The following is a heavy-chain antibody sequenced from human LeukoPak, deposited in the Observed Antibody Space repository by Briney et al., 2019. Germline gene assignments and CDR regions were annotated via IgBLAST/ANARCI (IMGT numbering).Heavy chain of an antibody. CDR2: TSGSVGST. D-gene: IGHD3-3*01. V-gene: IGHV3-23*01. CDR1: RFIPSSYA. CDR3: AKDTRSLEWGAFDS. Sequence: GGSLRLSCAASRFIPSSYAMSWVRHAPGKGLEWVSATSGSVGSTYYADSVKGRFTISGDNSKNTLYLQMNSLRAEDTAVYYCAKDTRSLEWGAFDSWGQGTMVTVSS. J-gene: IGHJ4*02.